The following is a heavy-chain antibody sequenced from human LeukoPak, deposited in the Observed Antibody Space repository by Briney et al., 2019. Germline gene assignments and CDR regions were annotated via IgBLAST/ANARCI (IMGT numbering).Heavy chain of an antibody. Sequence: GASVKVSCKASGGTFSSYAISWVRQAPGQGLEWMGIINPSGGSTSYAQKFQGRVTMTRDTSTSTVYMELSSLRSEDTAVYYCAREVWGQYCSGGSCPGPFDYWGQGTLVTVSS. V-gene: IGHV1-46*01. D-gene: IGHD2-15*01. CDR1: GGTFSSYA. CDR3: AREVWGQYCSGGSCPGPFDY. J-gene: IGHJ4*02. CDR2: INPSGGST.